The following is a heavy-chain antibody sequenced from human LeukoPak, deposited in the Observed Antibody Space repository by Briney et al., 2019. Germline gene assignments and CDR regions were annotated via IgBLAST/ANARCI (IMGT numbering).Heavy chain of an antibody. J-gene: IGHJ4*02. Sequence: PSETLSLTCTVSGGSISNSGYYWGWIRQPPGKGLEWIGNIYCSGSTYYNPSLKSRVTISVDTSKNQFSLKLSSVTAADTAVYYCAKTYYYDPFDYWGQGTLVTVSS. CDR3: AKTYYYDPFDY. V-gene: IGHV4-39*01. D-gene: IGHD3-22*01. CDR2: IYCSGST. CDR1: GGSISNSGYY.